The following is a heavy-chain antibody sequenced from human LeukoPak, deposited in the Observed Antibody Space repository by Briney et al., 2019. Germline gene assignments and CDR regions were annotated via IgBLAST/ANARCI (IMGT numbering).Heavy chain of an antibody. V-gene: IGHV3-23*01. CDR3: AKTETSWFGGLSWFDP. Sequence: PGGSLRLSCAASGFTFSSYAMSWVRQAPGKGLEWVSAISGSGGSTYYADSVKGRFTISRDNSKNTLYLQMNSLRAEDTAVYYCAKTETSWFGGLSWFDPWGQGTLVTVSS. CDR2: ISGSGGST. CDR1: GFTFSSYA. J-gene: IGHJ5*02. D-gene: IGHD3-10*01.